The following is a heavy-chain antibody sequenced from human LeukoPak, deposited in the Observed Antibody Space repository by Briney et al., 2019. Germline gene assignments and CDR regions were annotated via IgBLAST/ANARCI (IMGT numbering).Heavy chain of an antibody. CDR3: ARDRGTMYSSSWYGNWFDP. CDR2: IYTSGST. Sequence: SETLSLTCTVSGGSISGYYRSWIPEPAGKGLEWSGRIYTSGSTNYNPSLKTRVTISVDTSKHQFSLKLSSVTAADTAVYYCARDRGTMYSSSWYGNWFDPWRQGTLVTVSS. CDR1: GGSISGYY. V-gene: IGHV4-4*07. D-gene: IGHD6-13*01. J-gene: IGHJ5*02.